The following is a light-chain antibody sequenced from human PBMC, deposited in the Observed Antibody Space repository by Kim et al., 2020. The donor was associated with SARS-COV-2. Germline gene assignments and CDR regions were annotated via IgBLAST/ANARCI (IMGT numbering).Light chain of an antibody. CDR3: SSYTSSSTWV. CDR2: DVR. Sequence: GQSITNPCTGASTDVGGYNYVSWYQQHPGKVPTLLIYDVRHRPSGVSNRFSGSKSGNTASLTISGLQVEDEADYYCSSYTSSSTWVFGGGTKVTVL. J-gene: IGLJ3*02. V-gene: IGLV2-14*04. CDR1: STDVGGYNY.